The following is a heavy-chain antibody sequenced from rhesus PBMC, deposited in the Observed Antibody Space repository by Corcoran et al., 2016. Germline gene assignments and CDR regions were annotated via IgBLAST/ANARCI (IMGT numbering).Heavy chain of an antibody. D-gene: IGHD4-23*01. Sequence: EVQLVQSGAEVKKPGASVKISCKASGYTFTAYYLHWVRQAPGKGLEWMGRVDPEGGEAIHAQKFQDRVTITADTSTDTAYMELSSLRSEDTAVYYCATAVNEYSNRPYGLESWGQGVVVTVSS. CDR2: VDPEGGEA. CDR1: GYTFTAYY. CDR3: ATAVNEYSNRPYGLES. J-gene: IGHJ6*01. V-gene: IGHV1-111*02.